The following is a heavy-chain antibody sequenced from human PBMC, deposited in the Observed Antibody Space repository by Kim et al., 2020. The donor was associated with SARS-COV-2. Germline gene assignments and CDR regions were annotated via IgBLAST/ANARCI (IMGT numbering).Heavy chain of an antibody. V-gene: IGHV4-31*03. CDR2: IYYSGST. J-gene: IGHJ4*02. Sequence: SETLSLTCTVSGGSISSCGYYWSWIRQHPGKGLEWIGYIYYSGSTYYNPSLKSRVTISVDTSKNQFSLKLSSVTAADTAVYYCASSGGVPAPKFDYWGQGTLVTVSS. D-gene: IGHD2-2*01. CDR1: GGSISSCGYY. CDR3: ASSGGVPAPKFDY.